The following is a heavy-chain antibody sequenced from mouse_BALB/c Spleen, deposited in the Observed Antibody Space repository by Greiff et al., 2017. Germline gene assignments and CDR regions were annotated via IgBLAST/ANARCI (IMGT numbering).Heavy chain of an antibody. D-gene: IGHD3-1*01. Sequence: QVQLQQSGPELVKPGASVRISCKASGYTFTSYYIHWVKQRPGQGLEWIGWIYPGNVNTKYNEKFKVKATLTADKSSSTAYMQLSSLTSEDSAVYFCARSGDPCFDYWGQGTTLTVSS. CDR1: GYTFTSYY. CDR3: ARSGDPCFDY. J-gene: IGHJ2*01. CDR2: IYPGNVNT. V-gene: IGHV1S56*01.